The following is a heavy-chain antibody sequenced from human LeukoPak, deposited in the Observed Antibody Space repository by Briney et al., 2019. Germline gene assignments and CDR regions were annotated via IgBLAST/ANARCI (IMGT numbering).Heavy chain of an antibody. Sequence: ASVKVSCKASGYTFTGYYMHWVRQAPGQGLEWMGWINPNSGGTNYAQKFQGRVTMTRDTSISTAYMELGRLRSDDTAVYYCARDYVHYDYVWGNYRLDYWGQGTLVTVSS. CDR3: ARDYVHYDYVWGNYRLDY. J-gene: IGHJ4*02. V-gene: IGHV1-2*02. CDR1: GYTFTGYY. CDR2: INPNSGGT. D-gene: IGHD3-16*02.